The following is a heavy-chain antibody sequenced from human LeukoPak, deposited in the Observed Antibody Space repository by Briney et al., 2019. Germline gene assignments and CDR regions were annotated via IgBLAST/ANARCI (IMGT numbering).Heavy chain of an antibody. Sequence: GGSLRLSCVASGFTLGDYGMTWVRQAPGKGLEWVSGILWSGAGTSYVGSVRGRFTISRDNAKKFVYLQMYGLRAEDAALYYWPRDASRLAGNIPGYTDMVGLGTFDLWGQGTVVTVSS. CDR3: PRDASRLAGNIPGYTDMVGLGTFDL. D-gene: IGHD5-18*01. CDR2: ILWSGAGT. J-gene: IGHJ3*01. V-gene: IGHV3-20*04. CDR1: GFTLGDYG.